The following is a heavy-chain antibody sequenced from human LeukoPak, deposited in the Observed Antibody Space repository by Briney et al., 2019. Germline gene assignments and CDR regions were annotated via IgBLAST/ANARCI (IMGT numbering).Heavy chain of an antibody. Sequence: SETLSLTCAVSGGSFSGYYWTWIRQSPGKGLEWIGEIDHSETINYNPPLKSRVTMSVDTSKSQFSLNLTSVTAADTAVYYCARGRRYYYGSGFYYWGQGTLVTVSS. D-gene: IGHD3-10*01. V-gene: IGHV4-34*01. CDR1: GGSFSGYY. CDR3: ARGRRYYYGSGFYY. J-gene: IGHJ4*02. CDR2: IDHSETI.